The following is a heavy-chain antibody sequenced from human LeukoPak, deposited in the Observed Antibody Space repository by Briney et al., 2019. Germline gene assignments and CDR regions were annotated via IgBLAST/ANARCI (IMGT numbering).Heavy chain of an antibody. Sequence: SETLSLTCTVSGGSISSYYWSWIRQPAGKGLEWIGRIYTSGSTNYNPSPKSRVTMSVDTSKNQFSLKLSSVTAADTAVYYCARDNYYGPAGYFDYWGQGTLVTVSS. CDR1: GGSISSYY. J-gene: IGHJ4*02. V-gene: IGHV4-4*07. CDR2: IYTSGST. D-gene: IGHD3-10*01. CDR3: ARDNYYGPAGYFDY.